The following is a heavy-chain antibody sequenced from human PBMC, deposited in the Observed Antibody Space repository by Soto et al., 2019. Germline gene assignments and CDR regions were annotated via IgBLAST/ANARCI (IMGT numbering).Heavy chain of an antibody. CDR2: ISAYNGNT. CDR3: ARDFWSGYDRSYYYYMDV. Sequence: ASVKVSCKASGYTFTSYGISWVRQAPGQGLEWMGWISAYNGNTNYAQKLQGRVTMTTDTSTSTAYMELRSLRSDDTAVYYCARDFWSGYDRSYYYYMDVWGKGTTVTVSS. CDR1: GYTFTSYG. J-gene: IGHJ6*03. D-gene: IGHD3-3*01. V-gene: IGHV1-18*01.